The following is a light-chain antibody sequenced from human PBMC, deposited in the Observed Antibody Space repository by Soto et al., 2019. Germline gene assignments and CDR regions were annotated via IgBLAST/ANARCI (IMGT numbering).Light chain of an antibody. V-gene: IGKV1-39*01. J-gene: IGKJ2*01. CDR3: QQSYSPTHT. Sequence: DIHMPQSPSSLSASVGDRVTITYRASQSISRYLNWYKQKPGNAPKLLIYAASSLQSGGPSRFSGSGYGTDFTLTILSLQPEDFATYYCQQSYSPTHTFGQGTKLEIK. CDR2: AAS. CDR1: QSISRY.